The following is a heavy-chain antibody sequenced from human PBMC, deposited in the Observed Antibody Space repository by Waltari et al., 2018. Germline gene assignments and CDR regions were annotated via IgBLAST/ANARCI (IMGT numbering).Heavy chain of an antibody. CDR3: AKSSGSYYEVFDY. V-gene: IGHV3-23*04. J-gene: IGHJ4*02. D-gene: IGHD1-26*01. CDR1: GFAFANYG. CDR2: ISGSGGST. Sequence: EVRLVESGGGLVQPGGSVRLSCAASGFAFANYGMSWVRQAPGKGLECVSSISGSGGSTYYADSVKGRFTMSKDNSKNTLFLQMNSLRVDDTADYYCAKSSGSYYEVFDYWGRGTLVTVSS.